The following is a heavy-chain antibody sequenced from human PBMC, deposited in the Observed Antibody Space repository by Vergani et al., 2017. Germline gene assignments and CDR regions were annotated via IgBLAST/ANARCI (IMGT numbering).Heavy chain of an antibody. J-gene: IGHJ2*01. CDR1: GFTFQAFA. V-gene: IGHV3-9*01. CDR3: VKDNDYDAGVPFDM. D-gene: IGHD3-16*01. Sequence: VEAGGGLVQPGGSLRLSCTASGFTFQAFAFHWVRQVSGRGLEWVSGIDRNYGVKNGNSFEGRFSISRDNAKKAVFLQMNKLRDEDTALYFCVKDNDYDAGVPFDMWGRGTLVTVSS. CDR2: IDRNYGVK.